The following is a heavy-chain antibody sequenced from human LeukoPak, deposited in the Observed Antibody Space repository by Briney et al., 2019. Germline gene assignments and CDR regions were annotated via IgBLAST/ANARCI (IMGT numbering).Heavy chain of an antibody. CDR2: ISYDGSNK. Sequence: GGSLRLSCAASGFTFSSYGMHWVRQAPGKGLEWVAVISYDGSNKYYADSAKGRFTISRDNSKNTLYLQMNGLRAEDTAVYYCAKRGDYGGNSPFDYWGQGTLVTVPS. J-gene: IGHJ4*02. V-gene: IGHV3-30*18. CDR3: AKRGDYGGNSPFDY. D-gene: IGHD4-23*01. CDR1: GFTFSSYG.